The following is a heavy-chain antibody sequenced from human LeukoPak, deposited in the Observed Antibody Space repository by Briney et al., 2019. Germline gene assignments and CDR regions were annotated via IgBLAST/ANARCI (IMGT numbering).Heavy chain of an antibody. J-gene: IGHJ4*02. CDR3: ARGGDGLGY. Sequence: GGSLRLSCAASGFTFSSSWMHWVRQAPGKGLVWVSRINSDGSNTNYADSVKGRFTISRDNAKNTLYLQMNSLRVEDTAVYYCARGGDGLGYWGRGTLVTASS. CDR2: INSDGSNT. V-gene: IGHV3-74*01. CDR1: GFTFSSSW. D-gene: IGHD4-17*01.